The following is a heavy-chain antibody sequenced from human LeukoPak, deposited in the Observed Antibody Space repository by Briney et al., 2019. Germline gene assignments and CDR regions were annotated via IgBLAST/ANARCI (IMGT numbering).Heavy chain of an antibody. D-gene: IGHD2-15*01. J-gene: IGHJ5*02. Sequence: GGSLRLSCAASGFTFDDYAMHWVRQAPGKGLEWVSGISWNSGSIGYADSVKGRFTISRDNTKNLLYLQMNSLTADDSAVYHCGRFGYVSAVDPWGQGALVTVSS. CDR2: ISWNSGSI. CDR3: GRFGYVSAVDP. CDR1: GFTFDDYA. V-gene: IGHV3-9*01.